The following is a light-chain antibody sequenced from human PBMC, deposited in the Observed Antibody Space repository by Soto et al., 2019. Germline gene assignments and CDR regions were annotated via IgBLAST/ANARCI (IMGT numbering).Light chain of an antibody. CDR1: QGISSY. CDR2: ASS. J-gene: IGKJ5*01. V-gene: IGKV1-9*01. Sequence: IQLTQSPSSLSASVGDRVTITCRSSQGISSYLAWYQQKPGKAPKLLSYASSTFQSGVPSRFRVSGSWTDFTLTISSLQPEDFATYYCQQLNSYPITFGQGTRLEIK. CDR3: QQLNSYPIT.